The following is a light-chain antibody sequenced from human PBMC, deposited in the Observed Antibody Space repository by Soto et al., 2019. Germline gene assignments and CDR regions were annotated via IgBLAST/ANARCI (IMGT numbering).Light chain of an antibody. CDR3: QTWGTGIQV. V-gene: IGLV4-69*01. CDR2: LNSDGSH. CDR1: SGHSSYA. Sequence: QLVLTQSPSASASLGASVKLTCILSSGHSSYAIAWHQQQPEKGPRYLMKLNSDGSHRKGDGIPDRFSGSSSGAERYLTISSLQSEDEADYYCQTWGTGIQVFGGGTKLTVL. J-gene: IGLJ2*01.